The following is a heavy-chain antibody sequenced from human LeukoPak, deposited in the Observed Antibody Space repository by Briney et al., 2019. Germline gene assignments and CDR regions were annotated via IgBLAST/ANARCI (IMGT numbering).Heavy chain of an antibody. Sequence: PSETLSLTCTVSGGSISSGGYYWSWIRQHPGKGLEWIGYIYYSGSTYYNPSLKSRVTISVDTSKNQFSLKLSSVTAADTAVYYCARDGYYDYVWGSYRTGGYFDYWGQGTLVTVSS. D-gene: IGHD3-16*02. J-gene: IGHJ4*02. CDR2: IYYSGST. CDR1: GGSISSGGYY. CDR3: ARDGYYDYVWGSYRTGGYFDY. V-gene: IGHV4-31*03.